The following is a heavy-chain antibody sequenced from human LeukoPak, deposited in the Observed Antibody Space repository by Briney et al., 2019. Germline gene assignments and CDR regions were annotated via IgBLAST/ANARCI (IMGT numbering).Heavy chain of an antibody. CDR1: GYTFTDYG. CDR2: FDPEDGEA. Sequence: ASVKVSCKTSGYTFTDYGITWVRQAPGKGLEWMGGFDPEDGEAIYAQKFQGRVTMTEDTSTDTAYMELSSLRSEDTAVYYCATDQPEWEPLGYWGQGTLVTVSS. J-gene: IGHJ4*02. V-gene: IGHV1-24*01. CDR3: ATDQPEWEPLGY. D-gene: IGHD1-26*01.